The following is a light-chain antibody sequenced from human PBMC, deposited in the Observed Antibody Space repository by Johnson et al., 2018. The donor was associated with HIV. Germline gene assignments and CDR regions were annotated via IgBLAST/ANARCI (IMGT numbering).Light chain of an antibody. Sequence: QSALTQPPSVSAAPGQKVTISCSGSSSNIGNNYVSWYQQLPGTAPKLLIYENNKRPSGIPDRFSGSKSGTSATLGITGLQTGDEADYYCGTWDSSLSAYVFGTGTKGTVL. CDR2: ENN. J-gene: IGLJ1*01. V-gene: IGLV1-51*02. CDR3: GTWDSSLSAYV. CDR1: SSNIGNNY.